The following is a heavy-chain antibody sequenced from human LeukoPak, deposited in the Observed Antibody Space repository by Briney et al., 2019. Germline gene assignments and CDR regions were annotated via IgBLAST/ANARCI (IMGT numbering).Heavy chain of an antibody. CDR1: GLTVSSNC. V-gene: IGHV3-30*18. CDR3: AKDYFMAYYYDSSGYYSPSDY. Sequence: GGSLRLSCTASGLTVSSNCMSWVRQAPGKGLEWVAVISYDGSNKYYADSVKGRFTISRDNSKNTLYLQMNSLRAEDTAVYYCAKDYFMAYYYDSSGYYSPSDYWGQGTLVTVSS. J-gene: IGHJ4*02. CDR2: ISYDGSNK. D-gene: IGHD3-22*01.